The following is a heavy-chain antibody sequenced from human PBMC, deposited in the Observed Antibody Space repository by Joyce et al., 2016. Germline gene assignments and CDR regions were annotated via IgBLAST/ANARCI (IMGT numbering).Heavy chain of an antibody. Sequence: EVLLVESGGGLVQPGGSLTLSCGASGFTFSNYGMNWVRQAPGKGREWCSHISSSSSTKYYADSLKGRFTIARDNAKNSLYLQMNSLRDEDTAVYYCAREWGAGDYDFDSWGQGTLVTVSS. CDR2: ISSSSSTK. CDR3: AREWGAGDYDFDS. D-gene: IGHD4-17*01. J-gene: IGHJ4*02. CDR1: GFTFSNYG. V-gene: IGHV3-48*02.